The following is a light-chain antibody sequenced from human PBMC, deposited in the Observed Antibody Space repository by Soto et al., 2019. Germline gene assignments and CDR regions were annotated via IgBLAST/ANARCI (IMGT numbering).Light chain of an antibody. CDR1: SSDVGGYNY. J-gene: IGLJ1*01. Sequence: QSALTQPASVSGSPGQSITISCTGTSSDVGGYNYVSWYQQHPGKAPKLIICEVCDRPSGVSNRFSGSKSGSTASLTISGLQAEDEADYFCSSYTNSKTEVFGTGTKLTVL. CDR2: EVC. V-gene: IGLV2-14*01. CDR3: SSYTNSKTEV.